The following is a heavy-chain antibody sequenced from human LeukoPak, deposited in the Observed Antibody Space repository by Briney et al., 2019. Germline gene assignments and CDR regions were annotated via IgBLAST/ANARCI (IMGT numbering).Heavy chain of an antibody. J-gene: IGHJ4*02. V-gene: IGHV4-59*01. CDR1: GGSISSYY. CDR3: AREGMVRGVSD. D-gene: IGHD3-10*01. CDR2: IYYSGST. Sequence: PSETLSLTCTVSGGSISSYYWSWIRQPPGKGLEWIGYIYYSGSTNYNPSLKSRVTISVDTSKNQFSLKLSSVTAADTAVYYCAREGMVRGVSDWGQGTLVTVSS.